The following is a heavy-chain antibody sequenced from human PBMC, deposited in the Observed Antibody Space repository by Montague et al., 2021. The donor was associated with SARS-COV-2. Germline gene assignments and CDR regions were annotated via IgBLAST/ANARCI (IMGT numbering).Heavy chain of an antibody. Sequence: CAISGDSVSSNTAAWNWIRQSPSRGLEWLGRTYYRSKWYYDYAVSVKSRMTISPDTSKNQFSLQLSSVTSEDRAVYYCARDPRYSLSWSFDSGAREPWSPSPQ. D-gene: IGHD6-13*01. CDR1: GDSVSSNTAA. J-gene: IGHJ4*02. CDR3: ARDPRYSLSWSFDS. CDR2: TYYRSKWYY. V-gene: IGHV6-1*01.